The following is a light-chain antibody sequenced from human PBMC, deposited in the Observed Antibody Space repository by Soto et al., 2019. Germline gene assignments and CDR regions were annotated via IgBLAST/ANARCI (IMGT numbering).Light chain of an antibody. Sequence: ENVMTQSPVTLSVYPGERATLSCRASQSVNSNLAWYQQKPGQAPRLLPYAASTGATGIPARFSGSGSGSDFTLTISSLQSEEFAVYYCQQYHGGSLTFG. CDR1: QSVNSN. CDR3: QQYHGGSLT. V-gene: IGKV3-15*01. J-gene: IGKJ3*01. CDR2: AAS.